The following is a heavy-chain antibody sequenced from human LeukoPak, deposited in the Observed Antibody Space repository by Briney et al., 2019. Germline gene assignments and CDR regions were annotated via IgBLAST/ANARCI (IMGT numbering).Heavy chain of an antibody. V-gene: IGHV3-23*01. CDR1: GFTVSSYA. D-gene: IGHD4-17*01. Sequence: GSLRLSCAASGFTVSSYAMTWVRQAPGKGLEWVSAIGYSAGDTYYADSVKGGFTISRDNSMNTLYLQMSSLRADDTALYYCAKDDDGHHHGVDHWGQGTLVTVSS. J-gene: IGHJ4*02. CDR3: AKDDDGHHHGVDH. CDR2: IGYSAGDT.